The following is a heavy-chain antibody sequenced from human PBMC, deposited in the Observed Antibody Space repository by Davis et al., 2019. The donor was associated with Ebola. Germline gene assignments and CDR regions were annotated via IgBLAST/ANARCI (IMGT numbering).Heavy chain of an antibody. CDR1: GFSFDDYT. CDR2: IAWAGGMT. J-gene: IGHJ6*02. Sequence: GESLKISCAASGFSFDDYTMHWVRQAPGKGLEWVSLIAWAGGMTFHVDSVRGRFTISRDNRRDSLYLEMNSLSTEDTALYYCAKALSRHSYYSALDVWGQGTKVTVSS. CDR3: AKALSRHSYYSALDV. V-gene: IGHV3-43*01. D-gene: IGHD2/OR15-2a*01.